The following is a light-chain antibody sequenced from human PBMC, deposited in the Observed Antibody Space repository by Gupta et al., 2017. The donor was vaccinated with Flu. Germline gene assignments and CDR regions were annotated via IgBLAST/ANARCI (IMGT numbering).Light chain of an antibody. CDR3: HQYVDSPG. V-gene: IGKV3-20*01. CDR1: QTVSSSY. CDR2: GAS. J-gene: IGKJ1*01. Sequence: PGTLSLSPGEGATLSCRASQTVSSSYLAWYQQKPGQAPRLLIYGASNRATGIPDRFGGSGSGTDFTLTISRLEPEDFAVYYCHQYVDSPGFGQGTKVEIK.